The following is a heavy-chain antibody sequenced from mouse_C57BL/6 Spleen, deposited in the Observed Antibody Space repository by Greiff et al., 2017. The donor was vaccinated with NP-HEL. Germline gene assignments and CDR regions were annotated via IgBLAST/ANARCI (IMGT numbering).Heavy chain of an antibody. D-gene: IGHD2-12*01. Sequence: EVKLMESGPGLVKPSQSLSLTCSVTGYSITSGYYWNWIRQFPGNKLEWMGYISYDGSNNYNPSLKNRISITRDTSKNQFFLKLNSVTTEDTATYYCARGDYYSPLFAYWGQGTLVTVSA. J-gene: IGHJ3*01. CDR1: GYSITSGYY. CDR2: ISYDGSN. CDR3: ARGDYYSPLFAY. V-gene: IGHV3-6*01.